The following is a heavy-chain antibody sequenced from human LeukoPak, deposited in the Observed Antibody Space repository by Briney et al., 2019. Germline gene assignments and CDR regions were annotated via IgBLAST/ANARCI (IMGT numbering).Heavy chain of an antibody. V-gene: IGHV1-69*04. CDR2: IIPILGIA. D-gene: IGHD3-10*01. Sequence: ASVKVSCKASGGTFSSYTISWVRQAPGQGLEWMGRIIPILGIANYAQKFQGRVTITAEKSTSTAYMELNSLRSEDTAVYYCARELLWFGEFSVDYYYGMDVWGQGTRDTVSS. CDR1: GGTFSSYT. J-gene: IGHJ6*02. CDR3: ARELLWFGEFSVDYYYGMDV.